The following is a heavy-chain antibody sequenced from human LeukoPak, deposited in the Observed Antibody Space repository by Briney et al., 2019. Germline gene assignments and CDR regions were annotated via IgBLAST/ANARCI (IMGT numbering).Heavy chain of an antibody. V-gene: IGHV4-59*01. D-gene: IGHD4-17*01. CDR2: IYYSGST. CDR3: ARLLRVSDWFDP. J-gene: IGHJ5*02. CDR1: GGSISSYY. Sequence: SETLSLTCTVSGGSISSYYWSWIRQPPGKGLEWIGYIYYSGSTNYNPSLKSRVTISVDTSKNQFSLKLSSVTAADTAVYYCARLLRVSDWFDPWGQGTLVTVSS.